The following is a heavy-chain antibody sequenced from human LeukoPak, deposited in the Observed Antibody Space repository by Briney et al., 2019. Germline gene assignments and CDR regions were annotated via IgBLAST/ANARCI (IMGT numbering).Heavy chain of an antibody. CDR3: ARESCSSTSCYAEDYYYYGMDV. Sequence: SVKDSCKASGGTFSSYAISSVRQAPGQGLEWMGGIIPIFGTANYAQKFQGRVTFTADESTSTAYMELSSLRSEDTAVYYCARESCSSTSCYAEDYYYYGMDVWGKGTTVTVSS. J-gene: IGHJ6*04. V-gene: IGHV1-69*01. CDR1: GGTFSSYA. CDR2: IIPIFGTA. D-gene: IGHD2-2*01.